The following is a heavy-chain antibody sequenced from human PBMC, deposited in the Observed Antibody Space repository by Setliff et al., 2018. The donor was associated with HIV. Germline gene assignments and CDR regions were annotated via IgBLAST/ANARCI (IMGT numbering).Heavy chain of an antibody. Sequence: ASVKVSCKASGYIFTDYYMHWVRQAPGQELGWMGRINPNSGGTNYAQKFQGRVTMTRDTSISTAYTELSSLRSEDTATYYCAGVPGRYDSSGYAFDIWGQGTMVTV. J-gene: IGHJ3*02. CDR2: INPNSGGT. D-gene: IGHD3-22*01. CDR3: AGVPGRYDSSGYAFDI. V-gene: IGHV1-2*06. CDR1: GYIFTDYY.